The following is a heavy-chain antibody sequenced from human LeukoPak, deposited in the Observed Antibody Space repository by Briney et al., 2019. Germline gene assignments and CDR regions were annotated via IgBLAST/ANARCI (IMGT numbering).Heavy chain of an antibody. V-gene: IGHV3-21*04. Sequence: GGSLRLSCAASGFTFSSYSMYWVRQAPGKGLEWVSSISSSSSYIYYADSVKGRFTISRDNAKNSLYLQMNSLRAEDTAVYYCARAGYSYGYIKFFDYWGQGTLVTVSS. J-gene: IGHJ4*02. D-gene: IGHD5-18*01. CDR2: ISSSSSYI. CDR1: GFTFSSYS. CDR3: ARAGYSYGYIKFFDY.